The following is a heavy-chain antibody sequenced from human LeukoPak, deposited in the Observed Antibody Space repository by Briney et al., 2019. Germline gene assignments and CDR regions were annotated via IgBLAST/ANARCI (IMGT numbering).Heavy chain of an antibody. V-gene: IGHV3-66*03. Sequence: PGGSLRLSCAASGFSVSSNYMSWVRQAPGKGLTWVSVIYSSGSTYYADSVKGRFAISRDDSKNTLHLQMNSLRAEDTAVYYCAKDGPDYDFWSGYYYYYGMDVWGQGTTVTVSS. CDR1: GFSVSSNY. D-gene: IGHD3-3*01. CDR3: AKDGPDYDFWSGYYYYYGMDV. J-gene: IGHJ6*02. CDR2: IYSSGST.